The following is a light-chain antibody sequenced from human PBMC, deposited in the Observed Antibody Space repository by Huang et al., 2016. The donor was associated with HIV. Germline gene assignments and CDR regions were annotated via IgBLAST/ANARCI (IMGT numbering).Light chain of an antibody. J-gene: IGKJ1*01. CDR3: QRYVSAPRA. CDR1: QDIGNF. Sequence: DILMTQYPASLSASTGIRFTITCRASQDIGNFVAGFQQKPGKVPRLLIYAASVLQSGVPARFIGRGSGTDFTLTITNFQAEDVATYYCQRYVSAPRAFGQGTKVDLK. CDR2: AAS. V-gene: IGKV1-27*01.